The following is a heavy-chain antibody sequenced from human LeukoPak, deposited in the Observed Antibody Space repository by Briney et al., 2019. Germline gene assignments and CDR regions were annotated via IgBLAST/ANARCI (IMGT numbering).Heavy chain of an antibody. CDR1: GFSVSENH. J-gene: IGHJ4*02. CDR2: IHKDGTT. CDR3: AKDSGSTYWAYS. D-gene: IGHD2-15*01. V-gene: IGHV3-66*02. Sequence: TGGSLRLSCATSGFSVSENHMSWVRQAPGKGLEWVSVIHKDGTTDYADSVKGRFTISRDIAENTLSLQMNSLRADDAAVYFCAKDSGSTYWAYSWGQGTLVTVSS.